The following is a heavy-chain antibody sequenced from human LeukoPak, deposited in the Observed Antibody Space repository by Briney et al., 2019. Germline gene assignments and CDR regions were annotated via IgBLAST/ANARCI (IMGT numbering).Heavy chain of an antibody. J-gene: IGHJ4*02. D-gene: IGHD4/OR15-4a*01. CDR1: GFTFSNYA. V-gene: IGHV3-48*02. CDR2: ISSSSSPI. Sequence: GGSLRLSCAASGFTFSNYAMNWVRQAPGKGLEWVSYISSSSSPIYYADSVKGRFTISRDNAKNSLYLQMNSLRDEDTAVYYCARDLVRYFDYWGQGTLVTVSS. CDR3: ARDLVRYFDY.